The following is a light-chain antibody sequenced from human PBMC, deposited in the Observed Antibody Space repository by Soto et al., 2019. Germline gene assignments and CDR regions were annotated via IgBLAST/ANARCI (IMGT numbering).Light chain of an antibody. CDR2: DAS. J-gene: IGKJ1*01. Sequence: INLTQSPSSLAASVGDTVTITCRASQSISVSLAWYQQKPGKAPNLLIYDASTLQGGVPSRFSGSGSGTEFTLTVTSLQPEDFATYLCQQYDKYSTFGHGTKVDIK. CDR3: QQYDKYST. CDR1: QSISVS. V-gene: IGKV1-5*01.